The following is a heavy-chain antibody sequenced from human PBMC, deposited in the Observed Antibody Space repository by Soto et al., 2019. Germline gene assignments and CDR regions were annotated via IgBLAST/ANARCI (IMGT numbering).Heavy chain of an antibody. CDR1: GYTFTDYG. V-gene: IGHV1-18*01. CDR2: ISTKNGNT. Sequence: QVQLLQSGAEVKKPGASVKVSCKASGYTFTDYGITWVRQAPGQGLEWMGWISTKNGNTNYVQKFRDRVTMTTDTSTTTAYMELRSLTSDDTVVYYCARDKEFPDYWGQGTPVTVSS. CDR3: ARDKEFPDY. J-gene: IGHJ4*02.